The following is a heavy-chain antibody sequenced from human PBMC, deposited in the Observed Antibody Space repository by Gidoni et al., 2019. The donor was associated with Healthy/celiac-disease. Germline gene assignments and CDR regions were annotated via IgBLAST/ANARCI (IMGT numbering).Heavy chain of an antibody. CDR2: ISYDGSNK. V-gene: IGHV3-30-3*01. J-gene: IGHJ4*02. CDR1: GFTFSSYA. CDR3: ARDPNGTDYFDY. Sequence: QVQLVESGGGVVQPGRSLRLSCASSGFTFSSYAMHWVRQAPGKGLEWVAVISYDGSNKYYADSVKGRFTISRDNSKNTLYLQMNSLRAEETAVYYCARDPNGTDYFDYWGQGTLVTVSS. D-gene: IGHD1-1*01.